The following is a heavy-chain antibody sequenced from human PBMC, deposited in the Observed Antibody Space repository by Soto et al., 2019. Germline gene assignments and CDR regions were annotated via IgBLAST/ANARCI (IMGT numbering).Heavy chain of an antibody. V-gene: IGHV3-53*01. J-gene: IGHJ4*02. CDR1: GFTFSNNY. CDR3: ASRRGRGYSYLDY. CDR2: IYSVGST. Sequence: WPLRLAGAASGFTFSNNYMSRVSQAPGKGLEWVSVIYSVGSTYYADSVKGRFTISRDNSKNTLYLQMNSLRAEDTAVYYCASRRGRGYSYLDYWGQRTLFTVSS. D-gene: IGHD5-18*01.